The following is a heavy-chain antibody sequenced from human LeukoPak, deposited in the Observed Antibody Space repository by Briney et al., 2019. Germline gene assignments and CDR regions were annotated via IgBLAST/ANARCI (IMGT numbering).Heavy chain of an antibody. D-gene: IGHD5-12*01. CDR3: ARSKPGATIYNFDY. Sequence: PSETLSPTCTVSGGSISSYYWSWIRQPAGKGLEWIGRIYTSGSTNYNPSLKSRVTISVDTSKNQFSLKLSSVTAADTAVYYCARSKPGATIYNFDYWGQGTLVTVSS. V-gene: IGHV4-4*07. J-gene: IGHJ4*02. CDR2: IYTSGST. CDR1: GGSISSYY.